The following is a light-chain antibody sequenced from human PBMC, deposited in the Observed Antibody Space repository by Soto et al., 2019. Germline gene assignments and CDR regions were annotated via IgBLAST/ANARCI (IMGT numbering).Light chain of an antibody. CDR3: QQYNNWPPWT. CDR1: QRVSSN. V-gene: IGKV3-15*01. CDR2: GAS. Sequence: EIVMTQSPATLSVSPGERATLSCRASQRVSSNLAWYQQRPGQAPRLLIYGASTRATGIPARFSGSGSGTDFTLSISSLQSEDFALYYCQQYNNWPPWTFGQGTRVEIK. J-gene: IGKJ1*01.